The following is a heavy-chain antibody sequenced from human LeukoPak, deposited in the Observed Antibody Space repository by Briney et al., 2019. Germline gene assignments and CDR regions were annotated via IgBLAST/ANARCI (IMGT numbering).Heavy chain of an antibody. CDR1: GGTFSSYA. D-gene: IGHD3-22*01. J-gene: IGHJ4*02. Sequence: ASVKVSCKASGGTFSSYAISWVRQAPGQGLEWMGGIIPIFGTANYAQKFQGGVTITADESTSTAYMELSSLRSEDTAVYYCARANYYDSSGYPWPPDYWGQGTLVTVSS. CDR3: ARANYYDSSGYPWPPDY. V-gene: IGHV1-69*13. CDR2: IIPIFGTA.